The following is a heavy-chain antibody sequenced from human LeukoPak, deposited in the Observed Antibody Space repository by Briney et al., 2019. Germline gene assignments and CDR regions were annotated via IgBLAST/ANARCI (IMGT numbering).Heavy chain of an antibody. CDR2: ISWNSGSI. Sequence: GRSLRLSCAVSGFTFDDYAMHWVRQAPGRGLEWVSGISWNSGSIGYADSVKGRFTISRDNAKNSLYLQMNSLRAEDTALYYCAKDISDEGSNWFDPWGQGTLVTVSS. V-gene: IGHV3-9*01. D-gene: IGHD3-10*01. CDR3: AKDISDEGSNWFDP. CDR1: GFTFDDYA. J-gene: IGHJ5*02.